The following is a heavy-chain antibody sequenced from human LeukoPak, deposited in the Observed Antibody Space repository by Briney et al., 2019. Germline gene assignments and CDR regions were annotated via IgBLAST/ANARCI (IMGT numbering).Heavy chain of an antibody. CDR1: GFTFSRYW. J-gene: IGHJ4*02. D-gene: IGHD3-22*01. CDR2: INQDGSEK. CDR3: AREEGIDGSGYYYVLGY. Sequence: GGSLRLSCAASGFTFSRYWMSWVRQAPGKGLEWVANINQDGSEKHYVDSVKGRFTISRDNAKNSLYLQMNSLRAEDTAVYYCAREEGIDGSGYYYVLGYWGQGTLVTVSS. V-gene: IGHV3-7*01.